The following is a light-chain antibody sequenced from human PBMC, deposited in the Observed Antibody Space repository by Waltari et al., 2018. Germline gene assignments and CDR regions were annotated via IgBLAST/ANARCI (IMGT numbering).Light chain of an antibody. V-gene: IGKV3-15*01. CDR3: QQYTNWPRGFT. J-gene: IGKJ3*01. CDR1: QSVSSH. Sequence: EIVMTQSPAHLSVSPGPSAPRSCRASQSVSSHLAWSQQKPGQAPRLLIYVASTRATGIPARFSGSVSSTEFTLTISSLQSEDFAVYYCQQYTNWPRGFTFGPGTKVDIK. CDR2: VAS.